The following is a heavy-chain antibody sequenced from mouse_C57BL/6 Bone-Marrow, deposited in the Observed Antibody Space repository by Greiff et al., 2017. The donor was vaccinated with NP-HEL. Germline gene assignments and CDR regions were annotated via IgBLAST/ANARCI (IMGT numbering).Heavy chain of an antibody. CDR2: ISSGGSYT. D-gene: IGHD1-3*01. J-gene: IGHJ4*01. V-gene: IGHV5-6*01. Sequence: EVQLVESGGDLVKPGGSLKLSCAASGFTFSSYGMSWVRQTPDKRLEWVATISSGGSYTYYPDSVKGRFTISRDNAKNTLYLQMSSLKSEDTAMYYCARRSPYYYAMDYWGQGTSVTVSS. CDR1: GFTFSSYG. CDR3: ARRSPYYYAMDY.